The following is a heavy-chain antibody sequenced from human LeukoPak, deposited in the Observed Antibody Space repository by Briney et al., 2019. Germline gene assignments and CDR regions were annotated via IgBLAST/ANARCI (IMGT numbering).Heavy chain of an antibody. V-gene: IGHV4-39*01. CDR2: IYYSGST. CDR3: ARVARGWLQSNYFDY. D-gene: IGHD5-24*01. J-gene: IGHJ4*02. Sequence: PSETLSLTCTVSGGSISSSSYYWGWIRQPPGKGLEWIGSIYYSGSTYYNPSLKSRVTISVDTSKNQFSLKLSSVTAADTAVYYCARVARGWLQSNYFDYWGQGTLVTVSS. CDR1: GGSISSSSYY.